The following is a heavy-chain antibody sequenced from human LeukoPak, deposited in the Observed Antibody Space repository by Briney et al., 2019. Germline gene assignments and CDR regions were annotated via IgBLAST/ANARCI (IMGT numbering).Heavy chain of an antibody. J-gene: IGHJ6*02. CDR1: GYTFTSYG. V-gene: IGHV1-18*01. CDR3: ARDMNGSGWPYYYYYYGMDV. CDR2: ISAYNGNT. D-gene: IGHD6-19*01. Sequence: GASVKVSCKASGYTFTSYGISWVRQAPGQGLEWMGWISAYNGNTNYAQKLQGRVTMTTDTSTSTAYMELRSLRSDDTAVYYCARDMNGSGWPYYYYYYGMDVWGQGTTVTVSS.